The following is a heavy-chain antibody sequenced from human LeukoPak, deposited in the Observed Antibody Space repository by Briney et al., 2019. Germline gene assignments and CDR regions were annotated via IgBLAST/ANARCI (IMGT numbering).Heavy chain of an antibody. CDR2: ISGSGGST. Sequence: GGSLRLSCAASGFKFSSNWMSWVRQAPGKGLEWVSVISGSGGSTYYADSVKGRFTISRDNSKNTLYLQMNSLRAEDTAVYYCARSRGGYGSGSHYFDYWGQGTLVTVSS. D-gene: IGHD3-10*01. CDR3: ARSRGGYGSGSHYFDY. V-gene: IGHV3-23*01. J-gene: IGHJ4*02. CDR1: GFKFSSNW.